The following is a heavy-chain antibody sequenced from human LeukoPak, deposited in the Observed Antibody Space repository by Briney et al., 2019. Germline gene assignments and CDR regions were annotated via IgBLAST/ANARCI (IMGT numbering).Heavy chain of an antibody. Sequence: GGSLRLSCAASGFTFSNYAMHWVRQAPGKGLEWVAVISYDGSNKYYADSVKGRFTISRDNSKNMLYLQMNSLRAEDTALYYCARSRYCNTTSCRRENDYWGQGTLVTVSS. V-gene: IGHV3-30-3*01. CDR2: ISYDGSNK. J-gene: IGHJ4*02. CDR3: ARSRYCNTTSCRRENDY. CDR1: GFTFSNYA. D-gene: IGHD2-2*01.